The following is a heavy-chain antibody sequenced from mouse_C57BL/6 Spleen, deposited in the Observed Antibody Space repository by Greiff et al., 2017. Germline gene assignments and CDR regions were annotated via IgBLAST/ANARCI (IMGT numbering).Heavy chain of an antibody. D-gene: IGHD4-1*01. V-gene: IGHV1-80*01. Sequence: VQLVESGAELVKPGASVKISCKASGYAFSSYWMNWVKQRPGKGLEWIGQIYPGDGDTNYNGKFKGKATLTADKSSSTAYMQLSNLNSEDSAVYFCARKDPGAMDYWGQGTSVTVSS. J-gene: IGHJ4*01. CDR1: GYAFSSYW. CDR3: ARKDPGAMDY. CDR2: IYPGDGDT.